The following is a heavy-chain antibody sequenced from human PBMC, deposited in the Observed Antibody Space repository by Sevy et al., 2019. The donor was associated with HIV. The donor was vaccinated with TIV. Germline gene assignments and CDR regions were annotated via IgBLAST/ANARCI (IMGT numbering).Heavy chain of an antibody. CDR2: ISAYNGNT. V-gene: IGHV1-18*01. J-gene: IGHJ4*02. Sequence: ASVKVSCKASGYTFTSYGISWVRQAPGQGLEWMGWISAYNGNTNYAQKLQGRVTMTTDTSTSPAYMELRSLRSDDTAVYYCARDDQKYYGSGSYYKPDYWGQGTLVTVSS. CDR3: ARDDQKYYGSGSYYKPDY. D-gene: IGHD3-10*01. CDR1: GYTFTSYG.